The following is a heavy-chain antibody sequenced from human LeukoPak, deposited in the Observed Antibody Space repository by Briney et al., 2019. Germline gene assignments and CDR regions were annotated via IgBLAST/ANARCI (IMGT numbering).Heavy chain of an antibody. D-gene: IGHD3-22*01. CDR1: GGSFSGYY. CDR3: ARSYYDSSGYYYGVYYFDY. CDR2: INHSGST. V-gene: IGHV4-34*01. J-gene: IGHJ4*02. Sequence: SETLSLTCAVYGGSFSGYYWSWIRQPPGKGLEWIGEINHSGSTNYNPSLKSRVTISVDTSKNQFSLELSSVTAADTAVYYCARSYYDSSGYYYGVYYFDYWGQGTLVTVSS.